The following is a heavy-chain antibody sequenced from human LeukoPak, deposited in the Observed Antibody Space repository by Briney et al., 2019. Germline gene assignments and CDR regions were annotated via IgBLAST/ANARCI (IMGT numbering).Heavy chain of an antibody. CDR2: INPSGGST. CDR3: ARSRVVRGVIGWFDP. Sequence: GASVKVSCKASGYTFTSYYMHWVRQAPGQGLEWMGIINPSGGSTSYAQKFQGRVTMTRDTSTSTVYMELSSLRSEDTAVCYCARSRVVRGVIGWFDPWGQGTLVTVSS. D-gene: IGHD3-10*01. V-gene: IGHV1-46*01. J-gene: IGHJ5*02. CDR1: GYTFTSYY.